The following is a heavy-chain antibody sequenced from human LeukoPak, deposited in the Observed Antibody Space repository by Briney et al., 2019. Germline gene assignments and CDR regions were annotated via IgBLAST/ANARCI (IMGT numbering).Heavy chain of an antibody. CDR3: ASSVGFAPTGY. CDR1: GFTFSSYS. Sequence: GGSLRLSCAASGFTFSSYSMNWVRQVPGKGLEWVSSISSSSSYIYYADSVKGRFTISRDNAKNSLYLQMNSLRAEDTAVYYCASSVGFAPTGYWGQGTLVTVSS. D-gene: IGHD3-10*01. V-gene: IGHV3-21*01. J-gene: IGHJ4*02. CDR2: ISSSSSYI.